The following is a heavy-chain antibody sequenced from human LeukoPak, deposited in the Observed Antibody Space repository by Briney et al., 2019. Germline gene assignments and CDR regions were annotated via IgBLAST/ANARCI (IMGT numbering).Heavy chain of an antibody. CDR2: INHSGST. D-gene: IGHD3-16*02. J-gene: IGHJ3*02. Sequence: SETLSLTCAVYGGSFSGYYWSWIRQPPGKGLEWIGEINHSGSTNYNPSLKSRVTISVDTSKNQFSLKLSSVTAADTAVYYYARSDRGVWGSYRPGIWGQGTMVTVSS. CDR1: GGSFSGYY. V-gene: IGHV4-34*01. CDR3: ARSDRGVWGSYRPGI.